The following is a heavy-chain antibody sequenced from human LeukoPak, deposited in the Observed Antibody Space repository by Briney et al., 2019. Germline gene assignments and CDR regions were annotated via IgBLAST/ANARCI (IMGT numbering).Heavy chain of an antibody. V-gene: IGHV3-30-3*01. CDR3: AREERGHLVGY. D-gene: IGHD6-6*01. CDR2: ISYDGGSNK. CDR1: GFTFSGYA. J-gene: IGHJ4*01. Sequence: GRSLRLSCAASGFTFSGYAMHWVRQAPGKGLEWVALISYDGGSNKYYADSVKGRFTISRDNSRNTLCLQMNSLRAEDTAVYYCAREERGHLVGYWGQGTLVTVSS.